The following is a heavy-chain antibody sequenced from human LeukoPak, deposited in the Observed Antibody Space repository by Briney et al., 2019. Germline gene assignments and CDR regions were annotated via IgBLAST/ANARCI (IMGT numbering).Heavy chain of an antibody. CDR3: ARDLLGLFDILTGYYPPGY. CDR2: ISAYNGNT. D-gene: IGHD3-9*01. Sequence: ASVKVSCKASGYTFTSYGISWVRQAPGQGLEWMGWISAYNGNTNYAQKLQGRVTMTTDTSTSTAYMELRRLRSDDTAVYYCARDLLGLFDILTGYYPPGYWGQGTLVTVSS. J-gene: IGHJ4*02. V-gene: IGHV1-18*01. CDR1: GYTFTSYG.